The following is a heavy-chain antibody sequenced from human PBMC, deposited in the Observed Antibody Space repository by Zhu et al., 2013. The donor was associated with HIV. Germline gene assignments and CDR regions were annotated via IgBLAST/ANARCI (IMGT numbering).Heavy chain of an antibody. CDR2: IIPIFGTA. D-gene: IGHD2-15*01. V-gene: IGHV1-69*06. CDR3: ARSPGGYCSGGSCYGYNWFDP. CDR1: GGTFSSYA. Sequence: QVQLVQSGAEVKKPGSSVKVSCKASGGTFSSYAISWVRQAPGQGLEWMGGIIPIFGTANYAQKFQGRVTITADKSTSTAYMELSSLRSEDTAVYYCARSPGGYCSGGSCYGYNWFDPWGQGTLVTVSS. J-gene: IGHJ5*02.